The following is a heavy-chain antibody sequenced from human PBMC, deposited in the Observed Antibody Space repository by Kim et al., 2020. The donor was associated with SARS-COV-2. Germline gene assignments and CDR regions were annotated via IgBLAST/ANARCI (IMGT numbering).Heavy chain of an antibody. V-gene: IGHV1-69*01. D-gene: IGHD1-7*01. CDR3: ARQTGTTAGAFDY. J-gene: IGHJ4*02. Sequence: VKVSCKASGGTFSSYAISWVRQAPGQGLEWMGGIIPIFGTANYAQKFQGRVTITADESTSTAYMELSSLRSEDTAVYYCARQTGTTAGAFDYWGQGTLVTVSS. CDR1: GGTFSSYA. CDR2: IIPIFGTA.